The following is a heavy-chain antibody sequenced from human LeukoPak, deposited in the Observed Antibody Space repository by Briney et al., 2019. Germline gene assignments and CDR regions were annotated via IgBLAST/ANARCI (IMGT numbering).Heavy chain of an antibody. CDR1: GYSISSGYY. CDR2: IYHSGST. CDR3: AGHSDILTGYSVDY. Sequence: SETLSLTCTVSGYSISSGYYWGWIRQPPGKGLEWIGSIYHSGSTYYNPSLKSRVTISVDTSKNQFSLKLSSVTAADTAVYYCAGHSDILTGYSVDYWGQGTLVTVSS. V-gene: IGHV4-38-2*02. D-gene: IGHD3-9*01. J-gene: IGHJ4*02.